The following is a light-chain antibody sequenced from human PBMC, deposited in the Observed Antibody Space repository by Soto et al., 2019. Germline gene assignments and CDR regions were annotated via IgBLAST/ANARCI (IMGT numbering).Light chain of an antibody. CDR2: DAS. V-gene: IGKV1-5*01. CDR3: QQYNSYSSWT. CDR1: QSISSW. J-gene: IGKJ1*01. Sequence: DIPMTQSPSTLYASVGDRVTITCRASQSISSWLAWYQQKPGKAPKLLIYDASSLESGVPSRFSGSGSGTEFTLTISSLQTDDFATYYCQQYNSYSSWTFGQGTKVEIK.